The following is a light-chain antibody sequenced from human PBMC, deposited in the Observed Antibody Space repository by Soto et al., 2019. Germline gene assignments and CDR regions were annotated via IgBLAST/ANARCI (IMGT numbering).Light chain of an antibody. V-gene: IGKV1-27*01. CDR2: AAS. J-gene: IGKJ1*01. CDR1: QGISNY. Sequence: DIQMTQSPSSLSASVRDRVTITCRASQGISNYFAWYQQQPGKVAKLLIYAASTLQSGVPSRFSGIGSGTDVTRTMSSLQPEDVATYYWQKYDSAPWTFGQGTKVEIK. CDR3: QKYDSAPWT.